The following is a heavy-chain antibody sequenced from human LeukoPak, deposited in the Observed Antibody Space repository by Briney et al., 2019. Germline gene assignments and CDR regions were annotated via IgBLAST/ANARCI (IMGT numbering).Heavy chain of an antibody. V-gene: IGHV3-7*01. CDR1: GFTFSSYW. J-gene: IGHJ3*02. Sequence: PGGSLRLSCAASGFTFSSYWMSWVRQAPGKGLEWVANIKQDGSEKYYVDSVKGRFTISRDNAKNSLSLQMNSLRAEDTAVYYCARKGGLRDDAFDIWGQGTMVIVSS. CDR2: IKQDGSEK. D-gene: IGHD4-17*01. CDR3: ARKGGLRDDAFDI.